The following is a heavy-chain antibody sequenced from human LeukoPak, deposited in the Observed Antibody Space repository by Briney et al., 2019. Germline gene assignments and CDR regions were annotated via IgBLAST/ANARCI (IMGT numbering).Heavy chain of an antibody. V-gene: IGHV3-33*01. CDR2: IWYDGNNK. Sequence: PGGSLRLSCAASGFTFSSSGMHWVRQPPGKGVEGVEEIWYDGNNKYYADAVKGRFTISRDNSKNTLFLQMNSLRAEDTAIYYCAGARLGPRQLDYWGQGTLVTVSS. CDR1: GFTFSSSG. J-gene: IGHJ4*02. D-gene: IGHD6-6*01. CDR3: AGARLGPRQLDY.